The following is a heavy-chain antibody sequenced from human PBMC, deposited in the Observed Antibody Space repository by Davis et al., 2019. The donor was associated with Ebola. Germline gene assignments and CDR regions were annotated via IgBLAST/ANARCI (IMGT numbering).Heavy chain of an antibody. CDR2: ISWNSGSI. Sequence: SLKISCAASGFTFDDYAMHWVRQAPGKGLEWVSGISWNSGSIGYADSVKGRFTISRDNAKNSLYLQMNSLRAEDTALYYCARTTVTTLFVYWGQGTLVTVSS. CDR3: ARTTVTTLFVY. V-gene: IGHV3-9*01. CDR1: GFTFDDYA. D-gene: IGHD4-17*01. J-gene: IGHJ4*02.